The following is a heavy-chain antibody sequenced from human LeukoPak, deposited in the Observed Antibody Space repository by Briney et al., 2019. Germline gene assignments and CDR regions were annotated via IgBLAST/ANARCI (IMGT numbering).Heavy chain of an antibody. V-gene: IGHV3-23*01. CDR3: AKDRHAPGRYCSSTTCFPFDP. D-gene: IGHD2-2*01. J-gene: IGHJ5*02. Sequence: GGSLRLSCAASGFTFSSYGMSWVRQAPGKGLEWVSAISGSGGSTYYADSVKGRFTISRDNSKNTLYLQMNSLRAEDTAVYYCAKDRHAPGRYCSSTTCFPFDPWGQGTLVTVSS. CDR2: ISGSGGST. CDR1: GFTFSSYG.